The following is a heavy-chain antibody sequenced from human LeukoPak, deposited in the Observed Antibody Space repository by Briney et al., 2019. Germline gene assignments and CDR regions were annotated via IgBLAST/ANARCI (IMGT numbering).Heavy chain of an antibody. V-gene: IGHV1-24*01. J-gene: IGHJ4*02. CDR1: GYTLTELS. D-gene: IGHD1-26*01. CDR3: ATRFYSGSYEIDY. CDR2: FDPEDGET. Sequence: GASVKVSCKVSGYTLTELSMHWMRQAPGKGLVWMGGFDPEDGETIYAQKFQGRVTMTEDTSTDTAYMELSSLRSEDTAVYYCATRFYSGSYEIDYWGQGTLVTVSS.